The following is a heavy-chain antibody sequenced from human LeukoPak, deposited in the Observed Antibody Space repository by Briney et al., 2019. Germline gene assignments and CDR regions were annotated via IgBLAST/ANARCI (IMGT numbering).Heavy chain of an antibody. V-gene: IGHV4-34*01. CDR1: GGSFSGYY. J-gene: IGHJ4*02. Sequence: SETLSLTRAVYGGSFSGYYWSWIRQPPGKGLEWIGEINHSGSTNYNPSLKSRVTISVDTSKNQFSLKLSSVTAADTAVYYCARADYGYFDYWGQGTLVTVSS. D-gene: IGHD4-17*01. CDR2: INHSGST. CDR3: ARADYGYFDY.